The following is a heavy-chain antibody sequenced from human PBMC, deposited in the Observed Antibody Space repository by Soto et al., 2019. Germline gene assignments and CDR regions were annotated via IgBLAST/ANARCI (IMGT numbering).Heavy chain of an antibody. Sequence: ASVKVSCKASGGTFSSYTISWVRQAPGQGLEWMGRIIPILGIANYAQKFQGRVTITADKSTSTAYMELSSLRSEDTAVYYCARAASGGDWPMYNWFDPWGQGTLVTVSS. D-gene: IGHD2-21*02. CDR2: IIPILGIA. J-gene: IGHJ5*02. CDR1: GGTFSSYT. V-gene: IGHV1-69*02. CDR3: ARAASGGDWPMYNWFDP.